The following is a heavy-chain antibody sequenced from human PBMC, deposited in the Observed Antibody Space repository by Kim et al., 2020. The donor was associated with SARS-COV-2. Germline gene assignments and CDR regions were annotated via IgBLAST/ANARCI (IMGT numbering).Heavy chain of an antibody. CDR3: ARMAAARRIQYYFDY. D-gene: IGHD6-13*01. J-gene: IGHJ4*02. Sequence: QKVQGRVTITADESTSTAYMELSSLRSEDTAVYYCARMAAARRIQYYFDYWGQGTLVTVSS. V-gene: IGHV1-69*01.